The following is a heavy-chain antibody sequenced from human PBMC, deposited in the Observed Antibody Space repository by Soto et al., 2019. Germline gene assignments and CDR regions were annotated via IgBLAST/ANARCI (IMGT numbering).Heavy chain of an antibody. Sequence: SSETLSLTCTVSGASISSGDYSWSWIRQPPGKGLEWMGYMYYNGGTHYNPSLKSRITISLDTSKNQFSLKLSSVTAADTAVYYCARLVISPQYLFDYWGQGTLVTVSS. J-gene: IGHJ4*02. CDR1: GASISSGDYS. CDR3: ARLVISPQYLFDY. D-gene: IGHD2-2*01. CDR2: MYYNGGT. V-gene: IGHV4-30-4*01.